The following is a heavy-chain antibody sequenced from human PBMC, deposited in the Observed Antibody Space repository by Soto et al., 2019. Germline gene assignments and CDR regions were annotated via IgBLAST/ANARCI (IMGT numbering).Heavy chain of an antibody. J-gene: IGHJ4*02. CDR3: AKRHWTDGVCYTHRDY. D-gene: IGHD2-8*01. CDR1: GFTFSTYA. Sequence: EVHLLESGGGLVQPGGSLRLSCAASGFTFSTYAMSWVRQAPGKGLEWVSAISGSGGTTYYADSVNGRFTISRDNSKNTLFLQLDSRRAEDTAVYYCAKRHWTDGVCYTHRDYWGQGTLVTVCS. CDR2: ISGSGGTT. V-gene: IGHV3-23*01.